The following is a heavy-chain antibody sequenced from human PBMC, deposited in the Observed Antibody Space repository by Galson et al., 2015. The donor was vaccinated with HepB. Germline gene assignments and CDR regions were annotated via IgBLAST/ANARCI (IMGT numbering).Heavy chain of an antibody. V-gene: IGHV3-72*01. CDR1: GFTFSDHY. Sequence: SLRLSCAVSGFTFSDHYMDWVHQAPGKGLEWVGRTRNKGQNYITEYAASVRGRFTISRDDSNNLMYLQMNSLKTGGTAVYYCGRWTACMFGPLGPGTLVPGSS. J-gene: IGHJ5*02. D-gene: IGHD2-15*01. CDR3: GRWTACMFGP. CDR2: TRNKGQNYIT.